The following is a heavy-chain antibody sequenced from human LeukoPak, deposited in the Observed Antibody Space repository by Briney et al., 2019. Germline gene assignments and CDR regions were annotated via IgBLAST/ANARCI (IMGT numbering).Heavy chain of an antibody. CDR2: IIPIFGTA. J-gene: IGHJ4*02. D-gene: IGHD4-17*01. Sequence: GASVKVSCKASGGTFNNFAICWVRQAPGQGLEWMGGIIPIFGTANYAQKFQGRVTITADESTSTAYMELSSLRSEGTAVYYCASRMTTVKTFIFDYWGQGTLVTVSS. CDR1: GGTFNNFA. V-gene: IGHV1-69*13. CDR3: ASRMTTVKTFIFDY.